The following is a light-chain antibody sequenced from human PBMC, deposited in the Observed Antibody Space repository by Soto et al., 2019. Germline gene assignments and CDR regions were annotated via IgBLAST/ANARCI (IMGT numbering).Light chain of an antibody. Sequence: DIQMTQTTSSLSASLGDRVTITCRASQSIDTLLNWYQQRPGKAPKLLISAASSLHSGVPSTFSGSGSGTDFTLTISSLQPEDFATYYCQQSYSIPYTLGQGTRLEIK. J-gene: IGKJ5*01. CDR3: QQSYSIPYT. CDR1: QSIDTL. V-gene: IGKV1-39*01. CDR2: AAS.